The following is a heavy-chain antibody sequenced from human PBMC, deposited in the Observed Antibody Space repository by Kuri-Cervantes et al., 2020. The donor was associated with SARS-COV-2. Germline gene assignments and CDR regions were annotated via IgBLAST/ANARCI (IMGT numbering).Heavy chain of an antibody. J-gene: IGHJ4*02. CDR3: AKDGDPDY. Sequence: GESLKISCAASGFTFSSYAMSWVRQAPGKGLEWVSVIYSGGSSTCYADSVKGRFTISRDNSKNTLYLQMNSLRAEDTAVYYCAKDGDPDYWGQGTLVTVSS. CDR1: GFTFSSYA. CDR2: IYSGGSST. V-gene: IGHV3-23*03. D-gene: IGHD2-21*01.